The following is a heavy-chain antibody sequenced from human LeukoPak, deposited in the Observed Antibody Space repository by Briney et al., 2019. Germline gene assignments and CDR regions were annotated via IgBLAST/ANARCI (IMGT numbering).Heavy chain of an antibody. CDR2: IWYDGTNI. D-gene: IGHD4-11*01. CDR1: GLILSSYG. J-gene: IGHJ4*02. V-gene: IGHV3-33*01. Sequence: RPGGSLRLSCAASGLILSSYGIHWVRQAPGKGLEWAAVIWYDGTNIYYGDSVKGRFSISRDNSKNTVYLQMDSLRAEDTAVYYCARDAGGAFGNYVNYFDYWGQGTLVTVSS. CDR3: ARDAGGAFGNYVNYFDY.